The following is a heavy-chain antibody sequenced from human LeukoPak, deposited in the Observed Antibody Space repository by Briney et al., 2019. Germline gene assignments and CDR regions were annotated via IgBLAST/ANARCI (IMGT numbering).Heavy chain of an antibody. CDR3: ARGKYYDFWSGYRGPDAFDI. Sequence: GASVKVSCKASGYTFTGYYMHWVRQAPGQGLEWMGWINPNSGGTNYAQKFQGRVTMTRDTSISTAYMELSRLRSDDTAVYYCARGKYYDFWSGYRGPDAFDIWGQGTMVTVSS. CDR2: INPNSGGT. D-gene: IGHD3-3*01. J-gene: IGHJ3*02. V-gene: IGHV1-2*02. CDR1: GYTFTGYY.